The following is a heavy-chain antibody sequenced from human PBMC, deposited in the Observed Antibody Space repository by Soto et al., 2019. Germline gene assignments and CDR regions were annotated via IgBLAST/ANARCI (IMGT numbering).Heavy chain of an antibody. V-gene: IGHV3-11*06. Sequence: QVQLVESGGGLVKPGGSLRLSCAASGFTFSDYYMSWIRQAPGKGLEWVSYISSSSGYTNYADSVKGRFTISRDNAKNSLYLQMNSLRAEDTAVYYCARTMHRGYGPNDYWGQGTLVTVSS. J-gene: IGHJ4*02. CDR3: ARTMHRGYGPNDY. CDR1: GFTFSDYY. D-gene: IGHD5-12*01. CDR2: ISSSSGYT.